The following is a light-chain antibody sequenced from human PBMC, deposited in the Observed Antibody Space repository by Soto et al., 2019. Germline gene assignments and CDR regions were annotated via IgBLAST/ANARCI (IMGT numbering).Light chain of an antibody. CDR3: QQDGGSALYT. CDR1: QSVSSSY. V-gene: IGKV3-20*01. Sequence: EIVLTQSPGTMSLSPGERATLSCRASQSVSSSYLAWYQQKPGQAPRLLIYGASSRATGIPDRFSGSGSGKDFTLTIRSLEPEDFAVFYCQQDGGSALYTFGQGTKLEIK. CDR2: GAS. J-gene: IGKJ2*01.